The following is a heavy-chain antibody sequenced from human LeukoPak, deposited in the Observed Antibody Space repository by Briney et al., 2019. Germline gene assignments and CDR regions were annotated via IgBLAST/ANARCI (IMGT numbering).Heavy chain of an antibody. CDR3: ARERDCSGGSCEGDY. J-gene: IGHJ4*02. CDR2: IKQDGSEK. D-gene: IGHD2-15*01. Sequence: GGSLRLSCAASGFTFSSYSMSWVRQAPRKGLEWVANIKQDGSEKYYVDSVKGGFTISRDNAKNSLYLQMNSLIAEETALYYCARERDCSGGSCEGDYWGQGTLVTVSS. CDR1: GFTFSSYS. V-gene: IGHV3-7*03.